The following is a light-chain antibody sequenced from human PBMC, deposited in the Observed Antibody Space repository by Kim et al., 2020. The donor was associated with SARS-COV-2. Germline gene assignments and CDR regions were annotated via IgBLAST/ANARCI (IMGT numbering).Light chain of an antibody. CDR1: SSDVGAYTY. J-gene: IGLJ3*02. CDR2: DVT. Sequence: QSALTQPASVSGSPGQPITFSCTGTSSDVGAYTYVSWYQQHPNKAPKLMIYDVTKRPSGVSNRFSGSKSGNTASLTISGLQAEDEADYYCASYTTRSTWVFGGGTHLTVL. V-gene: IGLV2-14*03. CDR3: ASYTTRSTWV.